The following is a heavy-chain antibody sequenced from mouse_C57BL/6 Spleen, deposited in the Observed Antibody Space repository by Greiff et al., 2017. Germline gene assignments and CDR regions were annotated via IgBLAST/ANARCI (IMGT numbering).Heavy chain of an antibody. CDR2: INPNNGGT. CDR1: GYTFTDYN. Sequence: VQLQQSGPELVKPGASVKIPCKASGYTFTDYNMDWLKQSHGKSLEWIGDINPNNGGTIYNQKFKGKATLTVDKSSSTAYMELRSLTSEDTAVYYCARDSNYDYAMDYWGQGTSVTVSS. V-gene: IGHV1-18*01. J-gene: IGHJ4*01. D-gene: IGHD2-5*01. CDR3: ARDSNYDYAMDY.